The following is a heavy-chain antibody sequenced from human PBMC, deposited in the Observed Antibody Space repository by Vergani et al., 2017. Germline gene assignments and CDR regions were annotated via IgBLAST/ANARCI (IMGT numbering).Heavy chain of an antibody. D-gene: IGHD2-8*01. CDR2: ISGSSSYV. Sequence: EVQLLESGGGLVQPGGSLRLTCAAPGFSFSSYSMNWVRQAPGKGLEWVASISGSSSYVFYRDSVEGRFTITRDNAKKSVYLQMNSLRAEDTAMYFCARGLWDCTHIRCSPPSYWGQGTQVTVSS. CDR1: GFSFSSYS. V-gene: IGHV3-21*02. J-gene: IGHJ4*02. CDR3: ARGLWDCTHIRCSPPSY.